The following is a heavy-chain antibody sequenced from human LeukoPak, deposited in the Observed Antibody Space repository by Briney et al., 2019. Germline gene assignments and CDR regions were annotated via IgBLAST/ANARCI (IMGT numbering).Heavy chain of an antibody. CDR1: GGSISSYY. CDR2: IYYSGST. CDR3: ARKYYYDSNHDAFDI. D-gene: IGHD3-22*01. Sequence: PSETLCLTCTVSGGSISSYYWSWIRQPPGKGLEWIGYIYYSGSTNYNPSLKSRVTISVDTSKNQFSLKMSSVTAADTAVYYCARKYYYDSNHDAFDIWGQETRVTVSS. V-gene: IGHV4-59*01. J-gene: IGHJ3*02.